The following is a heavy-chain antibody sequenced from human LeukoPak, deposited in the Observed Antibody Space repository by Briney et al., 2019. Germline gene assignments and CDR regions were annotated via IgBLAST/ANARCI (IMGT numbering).Heavy chain of an antibody. V-gene: IGHV1-69*04. CDR2: IIPILGIA. CDR3: ARPNGGYAPDYYYYGMDV. Sequence: SVKVSCQASGGTFSSYAISWVRQAPGQGLEWMGRIIPILGIANYAQKFQGRVTITADKSTSTAYMELSSLRSEDTAVYYCARPNGGYAPDYYYYGMDVWGQGTTVTVSS. CDR1: GGTFSSYA. D-gene: IGHD5-12*01. J-gene: IGHJ6*02.